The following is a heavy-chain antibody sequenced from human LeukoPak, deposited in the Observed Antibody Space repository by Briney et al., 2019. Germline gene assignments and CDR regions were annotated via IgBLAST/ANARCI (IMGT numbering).Heavy chain of an antibody. D-gene: IGHD3-22*01. CDR1: GGSFSGYY. CDR3: ARDPGGYYDSSGPG. J-gene: IGHJ4*02. V-gene: IGHV4-34*09. Sequence: PSETLPLTCAVYGGSFSGYYLSWLRQPPGKGLEWIGEINQSGSTYYNPSLKSRVTISVDTSKNQFSLKLSSVTAADTAVYYCARDPGGYYDSSGPGWGQGTLVTVSS. CDR2: INQSGST.